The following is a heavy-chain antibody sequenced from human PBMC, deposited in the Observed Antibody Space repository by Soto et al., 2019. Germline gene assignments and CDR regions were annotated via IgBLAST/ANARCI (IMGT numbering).Heavy chain of an antibody. CDR3: ARGRAYCGGDCYLLDY. CDR1: GYTFIAYG. D-gene: IGHD2-21*02. J-gene: IGHJ4*02. Sequence: GASVKVSCKASGYTFIAYGFKWERQAPGQGLEWMGWISVYTGNTNYAQNLQGRVTMTTDTSTRTAYMELRGLRSDDTAVYYCARGRAYCGGDCYLLDYWGQGTPVTVSS. V-gene: IGHV1-18*01. CDR2: ISVYTGNT.